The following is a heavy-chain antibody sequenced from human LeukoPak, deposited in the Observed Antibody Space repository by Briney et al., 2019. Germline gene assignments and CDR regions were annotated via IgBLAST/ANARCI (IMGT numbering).Heavy chain of an antibody. V-gene: IGHV1-18*01. Sequence: GASVKVSCKASGYTFTSYGISWVRQAPGQGLEWMGWISAYNGNTNYAQKLQGRVTMTTDTSTSTAHMELRSLRSDDTAVYYCARERDRPWYYFDYWGQGTLVTVSS. CDR3: ARERDRPWYYFDY. D-gene: IGHD4/OR15-4a*01. CDR2: ISAYNGNT. J-gene: IGHJ4*02. CDR1: GYTFTSYG.